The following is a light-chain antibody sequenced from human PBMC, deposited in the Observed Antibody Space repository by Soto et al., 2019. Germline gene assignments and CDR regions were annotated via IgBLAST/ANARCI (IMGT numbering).Light chain of an antibody. CDR1: QDISHS. V-gene: IGKV1-33*01. CDR2: DAA. CDR3: PQYDNLPLT. Sequence: DIQMTQSPSSLSASVVDRVTLTCPASQDISHSCNWYQQKPGKAPTLLIYDAAKLETGVPTSFSGNGSKKDCTFNISSLQPRESATYYCPQYDNLPLTFGGETKVEIK. J-gene: IGKJ4*01.